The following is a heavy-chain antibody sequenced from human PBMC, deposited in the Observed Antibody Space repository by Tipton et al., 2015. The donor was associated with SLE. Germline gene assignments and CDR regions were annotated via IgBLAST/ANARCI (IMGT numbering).Heavy chain of an antibody. J-gene: IGHJ4*02. CDR1: GGSISSSSYY. V-gene: IGHV4-39*07. CDR2: IYYSGST. D-gene: IGHD6-6*01. CDR3: AREGRGSSGFHY. Sequence: LRLSCTVSGGSISSSSYYWGWIRQPPGKGLEWIGSIYYSGSTYYNPSLKSRVTIYVDTSKNKFSLKLRSVTAADTAVYYCAREGRGSSGFHYWGQGTLVTVSS.